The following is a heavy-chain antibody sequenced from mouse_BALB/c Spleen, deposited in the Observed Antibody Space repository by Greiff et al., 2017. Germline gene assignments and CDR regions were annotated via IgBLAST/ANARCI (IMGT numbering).Heavy chain of an antibody. D-gene: IGHD1-2*01. CDR3: ARQFTTASYAMDY. V-gene: IGHV5-12-1*01. CDR2: ISSGGGST. CDR1: GFAFSSYD. J-gene: IGHJ4*01. Sequence: EVQLVESGGGLVKPGGSLKLSCAASGFAFSSYDMSWVRQTPEKRLEWVAYISSGGGSTYYPDTVKGRFTISRDNAKNTLYLQMSSLKSEDTAMYYCARQFTTASYAMDYWGQGTSVTVSS.